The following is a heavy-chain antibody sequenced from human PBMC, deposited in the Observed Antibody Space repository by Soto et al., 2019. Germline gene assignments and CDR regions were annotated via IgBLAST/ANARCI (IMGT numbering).Heavy chain of an antibody. CDR2: TDPGSGDT. V-gene: IGHV1-8*02. CDR1: GYNFTNHY. D-gene: IGHD3-10*01. Sequence: ASVKVSCTASGYNFTNHYVRWVRHATRKMVEWMGWTDPGSGDTGYAQKFQGRVTITSDISIATAYMELNSQTSEDTAIYYCARMETFGSLNWFDPWGQGTLGTVSS. CDR3: ARMETFGSLNWFDP. J-gene: IGHJ5*02.